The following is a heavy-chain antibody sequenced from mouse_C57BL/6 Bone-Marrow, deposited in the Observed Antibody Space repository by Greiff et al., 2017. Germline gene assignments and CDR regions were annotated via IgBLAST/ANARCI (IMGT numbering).Heavy chain of an antibody. D-gene: IGHD1-2*01. CDR2: ISGGGGNT. V-gene: IGHV5-9*01. Sequence: EVQVVESGGGLVKPGGSLKLSCAASGFTFSSYTMSWVRQTPEKRLEWVATISGGGGNTYYPDSVKGRLTISRDNAKNTLYLQMSSLRSEDTALYYCARRLRLDYWGQGTTLPVSS. CDR3: ARRLRLDY. J-gene: IGHJ2*01. CDR1: GFTFSSYT.